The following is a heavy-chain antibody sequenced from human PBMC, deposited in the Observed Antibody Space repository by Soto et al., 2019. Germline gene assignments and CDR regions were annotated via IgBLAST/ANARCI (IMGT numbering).Heavy chain of an antibody. Sequence: VQLVESGGGLVQPGGSLRLSCAASGFTFSSYAMHWVRQAPGKGLEYVSAISSNGGSTYYANSVKGRFTISRDNSKNTLYLQMGSLRAEDMAVYYCARSIHDLLGYCSGGSCSTDFDYWGQGTLVTVSS. CDR1: GFTFSSYA. CDR2: ISSNGGST. D-gene: IGHD2-15*01. V-gene: IGHV3-64*01. J-gene: IGHJ4*02. CDR3: ARSIHDLLGYCSGGSCSTDFDY.